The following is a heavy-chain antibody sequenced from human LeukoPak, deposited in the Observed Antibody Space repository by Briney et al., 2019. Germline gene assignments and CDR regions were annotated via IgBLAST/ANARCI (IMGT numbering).Heavy chain of an antibody. V-gene: IGHV3-30*18. CDR1: GFTFSSYG. J-gene: IGHJ4*02. D-gene: IGHD1-14*01. CDR3: AKDLPGTGDY. CDR2: ISYDGSNK. Sequence: PGGSLRPSCAASGFTFSSYGMHWVRQAPGKGLEWVAVISYDGSNKYYADSVKGRFTISRDNSKNTLYLQMNSLRAEDTAVYYCAKDLPGTGDYWGQGTLVTVSS.